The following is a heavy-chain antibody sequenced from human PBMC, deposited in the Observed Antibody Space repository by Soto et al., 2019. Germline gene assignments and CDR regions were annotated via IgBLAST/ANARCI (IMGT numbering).Heavy chain of an antibody. CDR2: IYYSGST. V-gene: IGHV4-39*01. Sequence: SSETLSLTCTVSGGSISSSSYYWGWIRQPPGKGLEWIGSIYYSGSTYYNPSLKSRVTISVDTSKNQFSLKLSSVTAADTAVYYCARLSRPYSYFDYWGQGTLVTVSS. J-gene: IGHJ4*02. CDR1: GGSISSSSYY. CDR3: ARLSRPYSYFDY. D-gene: IGHD2-21*01.